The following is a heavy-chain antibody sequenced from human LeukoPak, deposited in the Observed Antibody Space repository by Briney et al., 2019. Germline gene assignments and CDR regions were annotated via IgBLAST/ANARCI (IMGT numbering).Heavy chain of an antibody. CDR1: GFTFSSYG. V-gene: IGHV3-33*01. CDR2: IWYDGSNK. D-gene: IGHD3-22*01. Sequence: GRSLRLSCAASGFTFSSYGMHWVRQAPGQGLEGVAVIWYDGSNKNYADSVKGRFTISRDNSKNTLYLQMNSLRAEDTAVYYCAAGYDSSENWFDPWGQGTLVTVSS. J-gene: IGHJ5*02. CDR3: AAGYDSSENWFDP.